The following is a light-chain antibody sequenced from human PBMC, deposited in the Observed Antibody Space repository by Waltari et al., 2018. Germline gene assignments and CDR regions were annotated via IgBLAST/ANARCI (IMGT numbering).Light chain of an antibody. CDR3: LQVDSFPRT. V-gene: IGKV1-12*01. J-gene: IGKJ1*01. Sequence: DIQMSPSPSSVSASVGDRVTLTCRASQGISSRLAWYQQKPGKAPHLLISDSSSLHSGVPSRFSGSGSGTDFTLTISSLQPEDFATYYCLQVDSFPRTFGQGTKVEVK. CDR2: DSS. CDR1: QGISSR.